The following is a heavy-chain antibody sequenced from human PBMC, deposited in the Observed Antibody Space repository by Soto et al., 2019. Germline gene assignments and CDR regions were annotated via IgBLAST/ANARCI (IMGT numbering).Heavy chain of an antibody. Sequence: QLQLQESGPGLVKPSETLSLSCTVSGGSVSSSNWYWSWIRQPPGKGLEWIGSISYSGSTYYKPSLKLRLTVSVDTSKHHFSLKLNSVTAADTAVYYCARLGTYDGMDVWGQGTTVTVSS. CDR1: GGSVSSSNWY. J-gene: IGHJ6*02. CDR2: ISYSGST. V-gene: IGHV4-39*02. CDR3: ARLGTYDGMDV. D-gene: IGHD1-1*01.